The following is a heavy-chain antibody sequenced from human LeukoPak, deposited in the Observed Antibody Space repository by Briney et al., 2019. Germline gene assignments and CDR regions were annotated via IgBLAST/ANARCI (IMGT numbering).Heavy chain of an antibody. CDR3: ATSPVAGGY. CDR1: GFTFSSYW. J-gene: IGHJ4*02. CDR2: INSDRSST. Sequence: GGSLRLSCAASGFTFSSYWMHWVRQAPGKGLVWVSRINSDRSSTSYADSVKGRFTISRDNAKNTLYLQMNSLGAEGTAVYYCATSPVAGGYWGQGTLVTVSS. V-gene: IGHV3-74*01. D-gene: IGHD6-19*01.